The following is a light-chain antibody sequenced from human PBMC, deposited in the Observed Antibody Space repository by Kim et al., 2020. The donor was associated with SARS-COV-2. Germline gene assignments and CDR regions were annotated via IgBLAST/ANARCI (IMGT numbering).Light chain of an antibody. J-gene: IGLJ2*01. CDR3: NSRDSSGNHVV. V-gene: IGLV3-19*01. CDR2: GKN. CDR1: SLRSYY. Sequence: SSELTQDTAVSVALGQTVRITCQGESLRSYYASWYQQKPGQAPVLVIYGKNNRPSGIPDRFSGSSSGNTASLTITGAQAEDEADYYCNSRDSSGNHVVIGGGTQLTVL.